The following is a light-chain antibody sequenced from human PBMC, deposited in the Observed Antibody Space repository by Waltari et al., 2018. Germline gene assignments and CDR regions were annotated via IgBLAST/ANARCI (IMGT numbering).Light chain of an antibody. CDR2: GKN. CDR1: SLRTYY. CDR3: HSRDSSGDVV. J-gene: IGLJ2*01. Sequence: SSELTQDPAVSVALGQTVRITCQGGSLRTYYVSWFQQKPGQAPALVIYGKNNRPSGIPDRFSASSSGSTSSLTIIGAQAEDEADYYCHSRDSSGDVVIGGGTKLTVV. V-gene: IGLV3-19*01.